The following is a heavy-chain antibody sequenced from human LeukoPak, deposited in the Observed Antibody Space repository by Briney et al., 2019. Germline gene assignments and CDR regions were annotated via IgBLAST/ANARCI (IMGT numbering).Heavy chain of an antibody. CDR2: INSDGSST. Sequence: GGSLRLSCAASGFTFSSYWMHWVRQAPGKGLVWVSRINSDGSSTSYADSVKGRFTISRDDAKNTLYLQMNSLRAEDTAVYYCARVWTICPGCYTREDYWGQGNLVTVSS. V-gene: IGHV3-74*01. D-gene: IGHD2-2*02. CDR3: ARVWTICPGCYTREDY. J-gene: IGHJ4*02. CDR1: GFTFSSYW.